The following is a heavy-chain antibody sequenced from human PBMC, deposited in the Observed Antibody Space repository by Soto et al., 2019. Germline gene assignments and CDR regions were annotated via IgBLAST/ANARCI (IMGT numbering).Heavy chain of an antibody. CDR2: IYYNGTT. V-gene: IGHV4-61*03. CDR1: GGSVNSYTDY. CDR3: ARVDYGDYPWFDP. J-gene: IGHJ5*02. D-gene: IGHD4-17*01. Sequence: HVQLQESGPGLVKPSETLSLTCAVSGGSVNSYTDYWSWIRQPPGKVLEWIGHIYYNGTTYYNPSLKRRVTLSVDTSKNHFSLKMRSVNAVDTAVYYCARVDYGDYPWFDPWGQGTLVTVSS.